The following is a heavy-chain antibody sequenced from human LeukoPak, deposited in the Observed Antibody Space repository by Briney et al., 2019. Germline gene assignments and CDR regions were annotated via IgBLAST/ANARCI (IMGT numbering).Heavy chain of an antibody. CDR3: ARVHETSYYDSSGYYYYYYYYMDV. D-gene: IGHD3-22*01. CDR1: GGTLSRFS. V-gene: IGHV1-18*01. CDR2: ISAYNGNT. J-gene: IGHJ6*03. Sequence: GASVKVSCKASGGTLSRFSISWVRQAPGQGLEWMGWISAYNGNTNYAQKLQGRVTMTTDTSTSTAYMELRSLRSDDTAVYYCARVHETSYYDSSGYYYYYYYYMDVWGKGTTVTVSS.